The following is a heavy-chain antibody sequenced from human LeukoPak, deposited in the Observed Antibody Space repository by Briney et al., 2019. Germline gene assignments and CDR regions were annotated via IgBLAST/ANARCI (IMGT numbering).Heavy chain of an antibody. CDR3: AKGGASVTRYVDY. J-gene: IGHJ4*02. CDR2: MSNSGENT. CDR1: GFTFSSYS. Sequence: GGSLRLSCAASGFTFSSYSTQWVRQTPGKGLEWVGIMSNSGENTFYGEAVKGRFTISRDNSQNTLYLQMNSLRPEDTAVYYCAKGGASVTRYVDYRGQGTLVTVSS. V-gene: IGHV3-30*18. D-gene: IGHD4-17*01.